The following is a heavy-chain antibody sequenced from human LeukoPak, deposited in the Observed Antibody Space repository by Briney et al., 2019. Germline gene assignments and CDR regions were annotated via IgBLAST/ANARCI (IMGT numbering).Heavy chain of an antibody. CDR1: GFTFSSYG. CDR3: AKDFHGGHDY. J-gene: IGHJ4*02. D-gene: IGHD3-16*01. V-gene: IGHV3-30*18. Sequence: GGSLRLFCAASGFTFSSYGMHWVRQAPGKGLEWVAVISYDGSNKYYADSVKGRFTISRDNSKNTLYLQMNSLRAEDTAVYYCAKDFHGGHDYWGQGTLVTVSS. CDR2: ISYDGSNK.